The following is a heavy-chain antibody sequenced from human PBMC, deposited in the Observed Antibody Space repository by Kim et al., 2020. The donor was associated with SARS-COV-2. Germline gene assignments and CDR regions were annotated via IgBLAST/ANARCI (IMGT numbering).Heavy chain of an antibody. CDR3: ARGKPPVVVVPAARTGHFDY. J-gene: IGHJ4*02. V-gene: IGHV4-34*01. Sequence: RVTISVDTSKNQFSLKLSAVTAADTAVYYCARGKPPVVVVPAARTGHFDYWGQGTLVTVSS. D-gene: IGHD2-2*01.